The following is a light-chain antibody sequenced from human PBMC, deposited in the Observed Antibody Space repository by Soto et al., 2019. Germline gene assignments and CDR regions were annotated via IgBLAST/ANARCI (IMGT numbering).Light chain of an antibody. CDR2: EVS. CDR1: SGDVGAYNY. V-gene: IGLV2-14*01. CDR3: SSYTSSTYVV. Sequence: QSALTQPASVSGSPGQSITISCTGTSGDVGAYNYVSWYQQHPGKAPNLMIYEVSNRPSGVSNRFSGSKSGNTASLTISGLQAEDEADYYCSSYTSSTYVVFAGGTKLTVL. J-gene: IGLJ2*01.